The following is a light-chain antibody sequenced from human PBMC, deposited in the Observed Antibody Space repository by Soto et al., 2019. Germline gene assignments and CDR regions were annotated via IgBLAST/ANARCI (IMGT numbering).Light chain of an antibody. CDR3: GTWDSSLTGGV. CDR2: DNN. V-gene: IGLV1-51*01. J-gene: IGLJ1*01. CDR1: SSNIGNNY. Sequence: QSVLTQPPSVSAAPGQRVTISCSGSSSNIGNNYVSWYQQLPGTAPKLLIYDNNKRPSGIPDRFSGSKSGTSATLGITGRQTGDEADYYCGTWDSSLTGGVFGTGTKVTVL.